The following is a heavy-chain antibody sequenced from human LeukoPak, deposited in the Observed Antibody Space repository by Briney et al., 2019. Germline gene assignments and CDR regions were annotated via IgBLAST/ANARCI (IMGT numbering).Heavy chain of an antibody. D-gene: IGHD1-26*01. CDR3: ATGQSGSYYVAWAY. CDR2: FDPEDGET. Sequence: ASVKVSCKVSGYTLTELCMHWVRQAPGKGLEWMGGFDPEDGETIYAQKFQGRVTMTEDTSTDTAYMELSSLRSEDTAVYYCATGQSGSYYVAWAYWGQGTLVTVSS. CDR1: GYTLTELC. J-gene: IGHJ4*02. V-gene: IGHV1-24*01.